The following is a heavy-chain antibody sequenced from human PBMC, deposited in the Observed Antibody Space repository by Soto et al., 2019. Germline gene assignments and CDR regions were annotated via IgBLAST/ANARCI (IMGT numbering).Heavy chain of an antibody. V-gene: IGHV3-30*18. CDR2: ISYDGSNK. CDR1: GFTFSSYV. D-gene: IGHD6-13*01. J-gene: IGHJ4*02. CDR3: AKYSSSWYVDY. Sequence: PGGSLRLSCAASGFTFSSYVMHWVRQAPGKGLEWVAVISYDGSNKYYADSVKGRFTISRDNPKNTLYLQMNSLRAEDTAVYYCAKYSSSWYVDYWGQGTLVTVSS.